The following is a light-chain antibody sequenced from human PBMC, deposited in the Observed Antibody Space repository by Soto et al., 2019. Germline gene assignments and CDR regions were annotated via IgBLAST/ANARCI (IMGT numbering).Light chain of an antibody. Sequence: QSVLTQPPSASGTPGQRVTISCSGSSSNIGSNYVYWYQQLPGTAPKLLIYDNTNRPSGVSVRFSGSKSGTSASLAISGLQAEDEADYYCQSFDKYLSAVVFGGGTKLTVL. V-gene: IGLV1-47*02. CDR2: DNT. CDR3: QSFDKYLSAVV. J-gene: IGLJ2*01. CDR1: SSNIGSNY.